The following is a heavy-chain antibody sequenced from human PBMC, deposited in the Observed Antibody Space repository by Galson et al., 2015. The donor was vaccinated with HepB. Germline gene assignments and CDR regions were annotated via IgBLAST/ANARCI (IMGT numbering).Heavy chain of an antibody. J-gene: IGHJ4*02. CDR1: GYSFSSYG. D-gene: IGHD6-19*01. CDR3: GRVGGGSGWPTAY. V-gene: IGHV1-18*01. Sequence: SVKVSCKASGYSFSSYGISWVRQAPGQGLEWMGWISAYNGHTDYAHKFQGGVSMTPDASTSTAYMEWWSLRSDDTAVYFCGRVGGGSGWPTAYWGQGTLITVSS. CDR2: ISAYNGHT.